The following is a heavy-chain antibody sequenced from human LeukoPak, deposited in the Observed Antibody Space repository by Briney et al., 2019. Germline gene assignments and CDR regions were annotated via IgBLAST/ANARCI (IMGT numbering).Heavy chain of an antibody. J-gene: IGHJ4*02. CDR3: ARDDSSGYYDY. CDR2: ISSSSHYT. CDR1: GFTFSDYY. V-gene: IGHV3-11*05. Sequence: NTGGSLRLSCAASGFTFSDYYMTWIRQAPGKGLECVSYISSSSHYTNYPDSVKGRFTISRDNAKNSLYLQMNSLRAEDTAVYYCARDDSSGYYDYWGQGTLVTVSS. D-gene: IGHD3-22*01.